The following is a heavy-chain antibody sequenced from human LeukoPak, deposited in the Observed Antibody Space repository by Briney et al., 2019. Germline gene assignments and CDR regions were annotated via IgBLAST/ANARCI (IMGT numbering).Heavy chain of an antibody. Sequence: GGSLRLSCAASGFTFSSYGMHWVRQAPGKGLEWVAFIRYDGSNKYYADSVKGRFTISRDNSKNTLYLQMNSLKTEDTAVYYCTTDTYDYVWGSSPEAFGIWGQGTMVTVSS. J-gene: IGHJ3*02. CDR1: GFTFSSYG. CDR2: IRYDGSNK. V-gene: IGHV3-30*02. CDR3: TTDTYDYVWGSSPEAFGI. D-gene: IGHD3-16*01.